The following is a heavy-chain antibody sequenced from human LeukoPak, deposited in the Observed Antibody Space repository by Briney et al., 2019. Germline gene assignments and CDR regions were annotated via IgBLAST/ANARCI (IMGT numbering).Heavy chain of an antibody. CDR3: ARGGCGSSTCNYGLDV. CDR1: GYSFTSYG. V-gene: IGHV5-51*01. D-gene: IGHD2-21*01. J-gene: IGHJ6*02. CDR2: IYPSDSAT. Sequence: GESLKISCKGSGYSFTSYGIVWVRQMPGNGLEWMGIIYPSDSATRYSPSFQGQVTLSADKAISTAFLQWSSLKASDTAMYFCARGGCGSSTCNYGLDVWGQGTTVTVSS.